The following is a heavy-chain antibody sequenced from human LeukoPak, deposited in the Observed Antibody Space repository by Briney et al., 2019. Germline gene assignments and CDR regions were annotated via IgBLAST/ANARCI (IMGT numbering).Heavy chain of an antibody. CDR3: ARGLSATSRYCSSTSCYALDYYMDV. V-gene: IGHV1-2*02. J-gene: IGHJ6*03. Sequence: ASVKVSCKASGYTFTGYYMHWVRQAPGQGLEWVGWINPNSGGTSYAQKFQGRVTMTRDTSISTAYMELSRLRSDDTAVYYCARGLSATSRYCSSTSCYALDYYMDVWGKGTTVTVSS. D-gene: IGHD2-2*01. CDR1: GYTFTGYY. CDR2: INPNSGGT.